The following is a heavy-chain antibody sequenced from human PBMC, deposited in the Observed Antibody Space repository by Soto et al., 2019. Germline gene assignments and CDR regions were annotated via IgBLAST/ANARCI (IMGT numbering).Heavy chain of an antibody. CDR2: IYYSGST. CDR3: ARAQGLEVIDY. CDR1: GGSISSSSYY. J-gene: IGHJ4*02. V-gene: IGHV4-39*01. D-gene: IGHD1-1*01. Sequence: QLQLQESGPGLVKPSETLSLTCTVSGGSISSSSYYWGWIRQPPGKGLEWIGSIYYSGSTYYNPSLKSRVPISVDTSKNQFSLKLSSVTAADTAVYYCARAQGLEVIDYWGQGTLVTVSS.